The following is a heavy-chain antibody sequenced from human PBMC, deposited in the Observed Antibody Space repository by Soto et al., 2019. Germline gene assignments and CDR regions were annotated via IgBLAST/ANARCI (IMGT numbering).Heavy chain of an antibody. V-gene: IGHV5-10-1*01. CDR2: IDPSDSYT. CDR1: GYSFTSYW. Sequence: GESLKISCKGSGYSFTSYWISWVRQMPGKGLEWMGRIDPSDSYTNYSPSFQGHVTISADKSISTACLQWSSLKASDTAMYYCARQSLHNYYTYGMDVWGQGTTVTVSS. D-gene: IGHD3-22*01. CDR3: ARQSLHNYYTYGMDV. J-gene: IGHJ6*02.